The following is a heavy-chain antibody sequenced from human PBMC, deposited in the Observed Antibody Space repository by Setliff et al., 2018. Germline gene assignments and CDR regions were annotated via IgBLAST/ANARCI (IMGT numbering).Heavy chain of an antibody. Sequence: PSETLSLTCTVSGGSITSGSFYWSWIRQPAGKKLEWIGRIHASGSPDYNPSFKSRVTISRDTSTNQFSLKPGSVTAADTAVYYCARERYFDWFFEDWGHGTLVTVSS. V-gene: IGHV4-61*02. J-gene: IGHJ4*01. CDR1: GGSITSGSFY. CDR3: ARERYFDWFFED. CDR2: IHASGSP. D-gene: IGHD3-9*01.